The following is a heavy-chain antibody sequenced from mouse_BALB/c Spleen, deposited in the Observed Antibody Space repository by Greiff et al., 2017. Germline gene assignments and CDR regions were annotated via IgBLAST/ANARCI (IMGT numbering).Heavy chain of an antibody. CDR2: INPNNGGT. CDR1: GYTFTDYN. CDR3: ASITTVAYAMDY. D-gene: IGHD1-1*01. V-gene: IGHV1-18*01. J-gene: IGHJ4*01. Sequence: VQLQQSGPELVKPGASVKISCKASGYTFTDYNMDWVKQSPGKSLEWIGDINPNNGGTNYNQKFKGKATLTVDKSSSTAYMELRSLTSEDTADYYCASITTVAYAMDYWGQGTSVTVSS.